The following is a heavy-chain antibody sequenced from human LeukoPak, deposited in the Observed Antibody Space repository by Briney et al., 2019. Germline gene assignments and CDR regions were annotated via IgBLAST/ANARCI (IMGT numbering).Heavy chain of an antibody. CDR2: IYYSGST. J-gene: IGHJ6*03. D-gene: IGHD3-16*01. CDR3: ARDYHYDYVWGSLPGYYMDV. V-gene: IGHV4-59*12. Sequence: SETLSLTCTVSGGSISSYYWSWIRQPPGKGLEWIGYIYYSGSTNYNPSLKSRVTISVDTSKNQFSLKLSSVTAADTAVYYCARDYHYDYVWGSLPGYYMDVWGKGTTVTVSS. CDR1: GGSISSYY.